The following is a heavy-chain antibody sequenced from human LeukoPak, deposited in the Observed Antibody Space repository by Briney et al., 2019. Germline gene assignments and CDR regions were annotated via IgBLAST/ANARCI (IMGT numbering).Heavy chain of an antibody. CDR2: ISSSGSTI. D-gene: IGHD2-2*01. CDR1: GFTFSDYY. J-gene: IGHJ4*02. CDR3: VPGVPAVRFDY. Sequence: PGGSLRLSCAASGFTFSDYYMSWIRQAPGKGLERVSYISSSGSTIYYADSVKGRFTISRDNAKNSLYLQMNSLRAEDTAVYYCVPGVPAVRFDYWGQGTLVTVSS. V-gene: IGHV3-11*04.